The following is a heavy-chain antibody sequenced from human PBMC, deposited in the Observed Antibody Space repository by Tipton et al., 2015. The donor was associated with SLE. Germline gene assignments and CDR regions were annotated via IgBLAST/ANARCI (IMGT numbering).Heavy chain of an antibody. D-gene: IGHD3-16*01. CDR3: ARGGTFKYFQH. V-gene: IGHV4-59*01. CDR2: IYYSGST. J-gene: IGHJ1*01. CDR1: GGSISNYY. Sequence: GLVKPSETLSLTCNVSGGSISNYYWSWIRQPPGKGLEWIGYIYYSGSTNYNPSLKSRVTISIDTSKNQFSLKLSSVTAADTALYYCARGGTFKYFQHWGQGTLVTVSS.